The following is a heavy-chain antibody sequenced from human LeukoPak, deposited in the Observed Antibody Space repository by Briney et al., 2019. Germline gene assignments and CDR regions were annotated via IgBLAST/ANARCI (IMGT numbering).Heavy chain of an antibody. CDR1: GDSVSSSSAA. V-gene: IGHV6-1*01. D-gene: IGHD4-23*01. CDR3: AREDYGGKSGTYFDY. CDR2: TYYRSRWYN. Sequence: SQTLSLTCAISGDSVSSSSAAWNWIRQSPSRGLEWLGRTYYRSRWYNDYAVSVRSRITVNPDTSKNQFSLQLNSVTPEDTAVYYCAREDYGGKSGTYFDYWGQGTLVTVSS. J-gene: IGHJ4*02.